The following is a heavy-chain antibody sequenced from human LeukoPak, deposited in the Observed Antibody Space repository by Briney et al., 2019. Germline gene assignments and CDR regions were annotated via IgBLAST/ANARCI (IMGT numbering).Heavy chain of an antibody. CDR1: GGSISSGGYY. J-gene: IGHJ5*02. V-gene: IGHV4-31*03. D-gene: IGHD3-3*01. CDR2: IYYSGST. Sequence: SETLSLTCTVSGGSISSGGYYWSWIRQHPGKGLEWIGYIYYSGSTYYNPSLKSRVTISVDTSKNQFSLKLSSVTAADTAVYYCARASYYDFWSGYYVWFDPWGQGTLVTVSS. CDR3: ARASYYDFWSGYYVWFDP.